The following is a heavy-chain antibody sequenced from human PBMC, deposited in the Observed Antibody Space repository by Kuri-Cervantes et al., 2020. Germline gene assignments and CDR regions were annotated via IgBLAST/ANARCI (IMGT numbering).Heavy chain of an antibody. V-gene: IGHV3-49*03. CDR2: LRSDAAGGAA. CDR3: VRKLSRGGTFHFDS. D-gene: IGHD2-15*01. J-gene: IGHJ4*02. CDR1: GFRFGDYA. Sequence: GGSLRLSCAASGFRFGDYAVSWFRQAPGKGLQWVTFLRSDAAGGAAHYAPSVEGRFTISTDDSKSVAYLQMNSLKSEDTAIYYCVRKLSRGGTFHFDSWGPGTMVTVSS.